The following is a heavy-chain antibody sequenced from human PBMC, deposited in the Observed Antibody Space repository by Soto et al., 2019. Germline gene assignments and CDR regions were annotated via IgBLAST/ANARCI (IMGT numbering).Heavy chain of an antibody. V-gene: IGHV3-23*01. CDR2: ISGSGDAV. Sequence: PGGSLRLSCAASGFTFSNYAMSWVRQAPGKGLEWVSGISGSGDAVYYADSVKGRFTISRDNSKSTLYLQVSSLRVEDTAVYFCALSPTLHCIGLYCNDYWGQGTLVTVSS. CDR1: GFTFSNYA. D-gene: IGHD2-15*01. J-gene: IGHJ4*02. CDR3: ALSPTLHCIGLYCNDY.